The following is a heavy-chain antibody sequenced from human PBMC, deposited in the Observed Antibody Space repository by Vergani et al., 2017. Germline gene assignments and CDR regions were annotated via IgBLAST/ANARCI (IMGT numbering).Heavy chain of an antibody. V-gene: IGHV1-46*01. Sequence: QVQLVQSGAEVKKPVVSVKVSCKASGYTFTSYYMHWVRQAPGQGLEWMGIINPSGGSTSYAQKFQGRVTMTRDTSTSTVYMELSSLRSEDTAVYYCARAPGYVWGSLQGYFDYWGQGTLVTVSS. J-gene: IGHJ4*02. CDR1: GYTFTSYY. CDR3: ARAPGYVWGSLQGYFDY. D-gene: IGHD3-16*01. CDR2: INPSGGST.